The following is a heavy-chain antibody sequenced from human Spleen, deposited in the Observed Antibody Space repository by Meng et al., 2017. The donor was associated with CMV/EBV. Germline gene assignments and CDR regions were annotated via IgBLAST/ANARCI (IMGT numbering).Heavy chain of an antibody. V-gene: IGHV4-59*04. J-gene: IGHJ4*02. Sequence: QVQLQESGPGLVKPSETLLLTCTVSGGSISSYYWSWIRQPPGKGLEWIGSIYYSGSTYYNPSLKSRVTISVDTSKNQFSLKLSPVTAADTAVYYCCSRRFGEWGYWGQGTLVTVSS. D-gene: IGHD3-10*01. CDR3: CSRRFGEWGY. CDR2: IYYSGST. CDR1: GGSISSYY.